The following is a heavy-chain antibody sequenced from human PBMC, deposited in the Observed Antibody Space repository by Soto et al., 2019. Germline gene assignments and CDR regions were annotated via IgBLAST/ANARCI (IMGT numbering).Heavy chain of an antibody. CDR2: IVVGSGNT. J-gene: IGHJ6*02. D-gene: IGHD6-19*01. CDR1: GFTFTSSA. V-gene: IGHV1-58*01. CDR3: AAPQWLDGYYYYGMDV. Sequence: ASVKVSCKASGFTFTSSAVQWVRQARGQRLEWIGWIVVGSGNTNYAQKFQERVTITRDMSTSTAYMELSSLRSEDTAVYYCAAPQWLDGYYYYGMDVWGQGTTVTVSS.